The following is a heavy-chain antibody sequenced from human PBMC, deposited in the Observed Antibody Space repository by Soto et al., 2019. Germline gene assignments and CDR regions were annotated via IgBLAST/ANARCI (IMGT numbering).Heavy chain of an antibody. CDR1: GYTFSTYA. CDR2: LNGGTGQT. J-gene: IGHJ6*02. CDR3: ARGKGMEENYFYYGLDI. Sequence: ASVKVACKASGYTFSTYAMHWVRQAPGQSLEWMGWLNGGTGQTRYSQKFQDRVIITRDTSASTGYMELSSLTSEDTAVYYCARGKGMEENYFYYGLDIWGQGTTVTVSS. V-gene: IGHV1-3*01. D-gene: IGHD1-1*01.